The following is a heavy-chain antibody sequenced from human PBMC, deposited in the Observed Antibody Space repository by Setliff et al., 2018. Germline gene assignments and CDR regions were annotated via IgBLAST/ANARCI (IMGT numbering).Heavy chain of an antibody. V-gene: IGHV3-7*01. CDR3: ARDVFDFRTGQAGP. D-gene: IGHD3-3*01. CDR2: INQGGSDQ. J-gene: IGHJ5*02. CDR1: GFTFSSLW. Sequence: SGGSLRLSCSASGFTFSSLWMAWVRQAPGKGLEWVANINQGGSDQFYVESVKGRFTISRDNAKNSLYLQMNSLRVEDTAVYYCARDVFDFRTGQAGPWGQGTLVTVS.